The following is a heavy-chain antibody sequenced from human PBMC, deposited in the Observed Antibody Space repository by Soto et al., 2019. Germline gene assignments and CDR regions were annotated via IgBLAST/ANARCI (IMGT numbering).Heavy chain of an antibody. CDR3: AREGDYCGGDCYSDY. V-gene: IGHV4-38-2*02. CDR2: IYHSGST. J-gene: IGHJ4*02. CDR1: GYSISSGYY. Sequence: SETLSLTCTVSGYSISSGYYWGWIRQPPGKGLEWIGSIYHSGSTYYNPSLKSRVTISVDTSKNQFSLKLSSVTAADTAVYYCAREGDYCGGDCYSDYWGQGTLVTVSS. D-gene: IGHD2-21*02.